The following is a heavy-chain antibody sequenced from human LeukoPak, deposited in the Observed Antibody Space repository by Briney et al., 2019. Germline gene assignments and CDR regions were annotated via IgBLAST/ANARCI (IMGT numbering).Heavy chain of an antibody. V-gene: IGHV3-23*01. CDR2: ISEFGNDP. D-gene: IGHD5-24*01. J-gene: IGHJ5*02. CDR1: GFTFSNYA. Sequence: GGSLRLSCAASGFTFSNYAMNWVRQAPGKGLEWVSSISEFGNDPSYADFVKSRFTISRDDSRNTLYLQMNSLRAEDTAVYYCAKQFVDVWGQGTLVTVSS. CDR3: AKQFVDV.